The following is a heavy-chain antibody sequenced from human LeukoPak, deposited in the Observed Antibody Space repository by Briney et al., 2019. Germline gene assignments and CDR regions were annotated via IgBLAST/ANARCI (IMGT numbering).Heavy chain of an antibody. Sequence: GSSVKVSCKASGGTFSSYAISWVRQAPGQGLEWMGGVIPIFGTANYAQKFQGRVTITTDESTSTAHMELSSLRSEDTAVYYCARDSSVVGATSRYFDYWGQGTLVTVSS. D-gene: IGHD1-26*01. CDR2: VIPIFGTA. CDR3: ARDSSVVGATSRYFDY. V-gene: IGHV1-69*05. CDR1: GGTFSSYA. J-gene: IGHJ4*02.